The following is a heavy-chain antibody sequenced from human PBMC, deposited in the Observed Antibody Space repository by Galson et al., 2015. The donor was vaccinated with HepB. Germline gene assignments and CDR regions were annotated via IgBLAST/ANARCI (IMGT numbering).Heavy chain of an antibody. D-gene: IGHD6-6*01. CDR1: RFTFTNYG. CDR2: ISVYNGNT. J-gene: IGHJ4*02. Sequence: SVKVSCKASRFTFTNYGVTWVRQAPGQGLEWMGWISVYNGNTNYAQKFQDRVTMTTDTSTTTAYMELRSLRADDTAVYFCARAQYSTSPPDYWGQGTLVSVSS. CDR3: ARAQYSTSPPDY. V-gene: IGHV1-18*01.